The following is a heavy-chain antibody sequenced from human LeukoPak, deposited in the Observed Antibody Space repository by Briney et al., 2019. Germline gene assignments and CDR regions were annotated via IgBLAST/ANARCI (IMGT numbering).Heavy chain of an antibody. CDR1: GFTFSSYD. D-gene: IGHD6-13*01. Sequence: GGSLRLSCAASGFTFSSYDMHWVRQATGKGLEWVSAIGTAGDTYYSGSVKGRFTISRENAKNSLYLQMNSLRAGDTAVYYRARSYSSSWNFDCWGQGTLVTVSS. J-gene: IGHJ4*02. CDR3: ARSYSSSWNFDC. V-gene: IGHV3-13*04. CDR2: IGTAGDT.